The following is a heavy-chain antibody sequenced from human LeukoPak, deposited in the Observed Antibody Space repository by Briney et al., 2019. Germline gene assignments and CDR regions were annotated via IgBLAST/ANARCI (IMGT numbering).Heavy chain of an antibody. J-gene: IGHJ4*02. D-gene: IGHD5-12*01. CDR2: ILYIGTT. CDR3: ARRRIVATTDY. Sequence: SETLSLTCTVSGGSISSSDYYWAWIRQPPGKGLEWIGSILYIGTTFYSPSLKSRVTIAADTSQNQFSLKLRSVTAADTAVYYCARRRIVATTDYWGQGTLVTVSS. CDR1: GGSISSSDYY. V-gene: IGHV4-39*01.